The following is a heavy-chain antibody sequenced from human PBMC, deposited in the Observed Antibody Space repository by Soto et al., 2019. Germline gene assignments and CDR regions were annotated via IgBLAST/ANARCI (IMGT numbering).Heavy chain of an antibody. D-gene: IGHD3-22*01. Sequence: PSETLSLTCAVSGGSISSGGYSWSWIRQPPGKGLEWIGYIYHSGSTYYNPSLKSRVTISVDRSKNQFSLKLSSVTAADTAVYYCARAAPLNYYDSSGYYYKVAYFDYWGQGTLVTVSS. V-gene: IGHV4-30-2*01. J-gene: IGHJ4*02. CDR2: IYHSGST. CDR1: GGSISSGGYS. CDR3: ARAAPLNYYDSSGYYYKVAYFDY.